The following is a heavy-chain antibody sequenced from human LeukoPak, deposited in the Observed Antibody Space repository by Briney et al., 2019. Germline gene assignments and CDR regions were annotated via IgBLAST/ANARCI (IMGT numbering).Heavy chain of an antibody. Sequence: GGSLRLSCAASGFTFSSYWMSWVRQAPGKGLEWVANIEQDGSEKNYLDSVKGRFTISRDNAKNSLYLQMNSLRAEGTAVHYCARDKEKGGSGSKFDYWGQGTRVSVSS. CDR1: GFTFSSYW. CDR2: IEQDGSEK. CDR3: ARDKEKGGSGSKFDY. J-gene: IGHJ4*02. V-gene: IGHV3-7*01. D-gene: IGHD3-10*01.